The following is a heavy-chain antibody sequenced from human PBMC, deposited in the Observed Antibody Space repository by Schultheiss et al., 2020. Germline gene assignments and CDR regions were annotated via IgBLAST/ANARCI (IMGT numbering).Heavy chain of an antibody. D-gene: IGHD3-16*01. CDR3: AAGGWRTLDY. CDR2: IKQDGSEK. J-gene: IGHJ4*02. V-gene: IGHV3-7*01. CDR1: GLSFSTYW. Sequence: GESLKISCAASGLSFSTYWMSWVRQAPGKGLEWVANIKQDGSEKYYVDSVKGRFTISRDNAKNSLYLQMNSLRAEDTAVYYCAAGGWRTLDYWGQGTLVTVSS.